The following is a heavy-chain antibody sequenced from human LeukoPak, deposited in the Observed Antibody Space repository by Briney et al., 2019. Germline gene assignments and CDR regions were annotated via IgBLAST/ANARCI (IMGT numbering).Heavy chain of an antibody. CDR1: GFTFSSYG. J-gene: IGHJ4*02. CDR3: AKGPYYYDSSGYLGGDY. CDR2: ISYDGSNK. D-gene: IGHD3-22*01. Sequence: GGSLRLSCAASGFTFSSYGMHWVGQAPGKGLEWVSVISYDGSNKYYADSVKGRFTISRDNSKNTLYLQMNSLRAEDTAVYYCAKGPYYYDSSGYLGGDYWGQGTLVTVSS. V-gene: IGHV3-30*18.